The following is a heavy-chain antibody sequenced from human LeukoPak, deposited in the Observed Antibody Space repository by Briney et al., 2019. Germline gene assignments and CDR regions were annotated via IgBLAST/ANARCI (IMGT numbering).Heavy chain of an antibody. J-gene: IGHJ4*02. CDR2: IKQDGSEK. CDR3: ARAYYGSGSYHFDY. V-gene: IGHV3-7*01. CDR1: GFTFSSYW. Sequence: GGSLRLSCAASGFTFSSYWMSWVRQAPGKGLEWVANIKQDGSEKYYVDSVKGRFTTSRDNAKNSLYLQMNSLRAEDTAVYYCARAYYGSGSYHFDYWGQGTLVTVSS. D-gene: IGHD3-10*01.